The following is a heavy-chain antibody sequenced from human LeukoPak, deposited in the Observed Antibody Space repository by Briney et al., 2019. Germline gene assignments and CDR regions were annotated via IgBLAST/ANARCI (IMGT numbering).Heavy chain of an antibody. CDR2: INHSGST. CDR1: GGSFSGYY. V-gene: IGHV4-34*01. J-gene: IGHJ5*02. D-gene: IGHD3-22*01. Sequence: PSETLSLTCAVYGGSFSGYYWSWIRQPPGKGLEWIGEINHSGSTNYNPSLKSRVTISVDTSKNQFSLKLSSVTAADTAVYYCARDHRGGPNSSGYYYVSWFDPWGQGTLVTVSS. CDR3: ARDHRGGPNSSGYYYVSWFDP.